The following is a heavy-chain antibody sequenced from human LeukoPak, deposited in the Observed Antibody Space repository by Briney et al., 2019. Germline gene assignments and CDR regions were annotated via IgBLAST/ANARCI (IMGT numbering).Heavy chain of an antibody. CDR1: GNNFNSYW. CDR3: ARLYASGSHPDY. D-gene: IGHD3-10*01. CDR2: IYPGDSDT. Sequence: PGEFLKISCKGSGNNFNSYWNGWVRPTPGKGLELMGIIYPGDSDTSYSPSFQGQVTISADKSISAAYLQWSSLKASDTAMYYCARLYASGSHPDYWGQGTLVTVSS. J-gene: IGHJ4*02. V-gene: IGHV5-51*01.